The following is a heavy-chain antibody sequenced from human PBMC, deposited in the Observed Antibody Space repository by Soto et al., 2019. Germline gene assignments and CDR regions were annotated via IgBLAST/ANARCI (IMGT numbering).Heavy chain of an antibody. CDR3: AHRRHDYIWGSYRLNTPPSYWYFDL. D-gene: IGHD3-16*02. Sequence: QITLKESGPPLVQPTQTLTLTCTFSGLSLSTSGVGVGWIRQPPGKALDWLALIYWEYDKRYTPSLKSRLTITKETSINPVALTMTHMDTVDTATYYCAHRRHDYIWGSYRLNTPPSYWYFDLWGRGNLVTVSS. V-gene: IGHV2-5*02. CDR2: IYWEYDK. CDR1: GLSLSTSGVG. J-gene: IGHJ2*01.